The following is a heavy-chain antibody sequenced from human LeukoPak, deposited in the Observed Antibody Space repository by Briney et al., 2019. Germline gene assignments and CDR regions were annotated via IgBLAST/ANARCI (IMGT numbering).Heavy chain of an antibody. Sequence: GGSLRLSCAASGFTFSSYAMSWVRQAPGKGLEWVGFIRSKAYGGTTEYAASVKGRFTISRDDSKSIAYLQMNSLKTEDTAVYYCTRCMFVLRYFDWLSYFDYWGQGTLVTVSS. V-gene: IGHV3-49*04. CDR3: TRCMFVLRYFDWLSYFDY. CDR1: GFTFSSYA. J-gene: IGHJ4*02. D-gene: IGHD3-9*01. CDR2: IRSKAYGGTT.